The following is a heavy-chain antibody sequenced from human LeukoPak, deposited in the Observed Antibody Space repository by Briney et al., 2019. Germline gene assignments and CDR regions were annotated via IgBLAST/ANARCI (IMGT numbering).Heavy chain of an antibody. J-gene: IGHJ4*02. Sequence: SVKVSCKASGYTFTYRYLHWVRQAPGQALEWMGWITPFNGNTNYAQKFQDRVTITRDRSMSTAYMELSSLRSEDTAVYYCAIGAGPVGEGRYSSSWYLLDYWGQGTLVTVSS. CDR1: GYTFTYRY. V-gene: IGHV1-45*02. CDR2: ITPFNGNT. D-gene: IGHD6-13*01. CDR3: AIGAGPVGEGRYSSSWYLLDY.